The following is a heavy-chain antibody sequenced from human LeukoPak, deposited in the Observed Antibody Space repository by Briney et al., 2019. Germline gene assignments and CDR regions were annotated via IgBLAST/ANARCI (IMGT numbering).Heavy chain of an antibody. V-gene: IGHV1-69*01. CDR3: ARAIATKGSGSTDFDY. D-gene: IGHD3-10*01. CDR1: GGTFSSYA. Sequence: SVKVSCKASGGTFSSYAISWVRQAPGQGLEWMGGITPIFGTANYAQKFQGRVTITADESTSTAYMELSSLRSEDTAVYYCARAIATKGSGSTDFDYWGQGTLVTVSS. J-gene: IGHJ4*02. CDR2: ITPIFGTA.